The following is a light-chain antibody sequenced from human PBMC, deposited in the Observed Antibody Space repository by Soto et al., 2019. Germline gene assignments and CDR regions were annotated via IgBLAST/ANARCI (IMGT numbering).Light chain of an antibody. CDR3: QSYDSSLSGWV. CDR1: SSNIGAGYD. Sequence: QLVLTQPPSVSGAPGQRVTISCTGSSSNIGAGYDVHWYQQLPGTAPKLLIYGNNNRPSGVPDRFSGSKSGTSASLAITGLQAEDEADYYCQSYDSSLSGWVFGGGPKLTVL. J-gene: IGLJ3*02. V-gene: IGLV1-40*01. CDR2: GNN.